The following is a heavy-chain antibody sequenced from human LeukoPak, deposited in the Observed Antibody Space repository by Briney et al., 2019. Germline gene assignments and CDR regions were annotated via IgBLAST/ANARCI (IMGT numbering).Heavy chain of an antibody. D-gene: IGHD2-15*01. V-gene: IGHV3-30*02. Sequence: GGSLTLSCAASAFTFTSYGLHWVRQAPRKGLEWVSFIRYYGSKKYYADSVKGRFIISRDNSKNTLYLQMNRRRAEDTAVYYCAKEACSSADKMADYWGQGTLVTVSS. J-gene: IGHJ4*02. CDR3: AKEACSSADKMADY. CDR2: IRYYGSKK. CDR1: AFTFTSYG.